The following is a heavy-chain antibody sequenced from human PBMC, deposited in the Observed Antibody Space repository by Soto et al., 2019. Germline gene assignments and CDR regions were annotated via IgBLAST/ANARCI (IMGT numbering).Heavy chain of an antibody. Sequence: ASVKVSCKASGYTFTSYGISWVRQAPGQGLEWMGWISAYNGNTNYAQKLQGRVTMTTDTSTSTAYMELRSLRSDDTAVYYCATDIGGTILLYYSYYYGMDVWGQGTTVTVSS. V-gene: IGHV1-18*04. CDR3: ATDIGGTILLYYSYYYGMDV. J-gene: IGHJ6*02. D-gene: IGHD2-15*01. CDR2: ISAYNGNT. CDR1: GYTFTSYG.